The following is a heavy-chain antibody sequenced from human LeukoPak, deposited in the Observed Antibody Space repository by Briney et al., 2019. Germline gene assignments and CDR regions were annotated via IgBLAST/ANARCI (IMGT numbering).Heavy chain of an antibody. V-gene: IGHV4-39*01. CDR1: GGSISSSSYY. D-gene: IGHD3-10*01. CDR3: ARHGSGSYYTRFDP. CDR2: IYYSGST. J-gene: IGHJ5*02. Sequence: SETLSLTCTVSGGSISSSSYYWGWIRQPPGKGLEWIGSIYYSGSTYYNPSLKSRVTISVDTSKNQFSLKLSSVTAADTAVYYCARHGSGSYYTRFDPWGQGTLVTVSS.